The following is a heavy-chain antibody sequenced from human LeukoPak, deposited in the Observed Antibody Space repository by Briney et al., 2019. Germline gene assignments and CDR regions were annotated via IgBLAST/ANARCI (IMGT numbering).Heavy chain of an antibody. D-gene: IGHD3-3*01. Sequence: PSETLSLTCTVSGGSISSSSYYWGWIRQPPGKGLEWIGSIYYSGSTYYNPSLKSRVTISVDTSKNQFSLKLSSVTAADTAVYYCARTDFWSGSLTGYFDYWGQGTLVTVSS. V-gene: IGHV4-39*01. J-gene: IGHJ4*02. CDR1: GGSISSSSYY. CDR3: ARTDFWSGSLTGYFDY. CDR2: IYYSGST.